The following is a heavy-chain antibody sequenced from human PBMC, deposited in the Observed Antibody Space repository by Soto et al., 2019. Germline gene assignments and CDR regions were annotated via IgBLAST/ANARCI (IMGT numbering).Heavy chain of an antibody. J-gene: IGHJ4*02. CDR3: ARVVNPRGRHYYSDY. CDR2: FYYSGDT. CDR1: GGSISSNY. V-gene: IGHV4-59*01. Sequence: PSETLSLTCTVSGGSISSNYWSWIRQPPGKGLESIGYFYYSGDTNYNPSLKSRVTISVDTSKNQFSLKLSSVTAADTAVYYCARVVNPRGRHYYSDYWGQGTLVTVSS. D-gene: IGHD2-15*01.